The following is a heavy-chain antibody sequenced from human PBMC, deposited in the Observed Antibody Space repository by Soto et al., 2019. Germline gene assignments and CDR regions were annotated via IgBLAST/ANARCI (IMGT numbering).Heavy chain of an antibody. J-gene: IGHJ4*02. D-gene: IGHD3-22*01. CDR1: GFTFSSYG. CDR2: ISYDGSNK. CDR3: AKGGSGGYDSSGYYYTDY. V-gene: IGHV3-30*18. Sequence: QVQLVESGGGVVQPGRSLRLSCAASGFTFSSYGMHWVRQAPGKGLEWVAVISYDGSNKYYADSVKGRFTISRDNSKNTLYLQMNSLRAEDTAVYYCAKGGSGGYDSSGYYYTDYWGQGTLGTVSS.